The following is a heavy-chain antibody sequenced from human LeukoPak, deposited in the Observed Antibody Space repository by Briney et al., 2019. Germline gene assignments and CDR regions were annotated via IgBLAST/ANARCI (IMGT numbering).Heavy chain of an antibody. CDR1: GDSISSSSDY. V-gene: IGHV4-39*01. J-gene: IGHJ4*02. Sequence: PSETLSLTCTVSGDSISSSSDYWGWIRQPPGKGLEWIGSIYYSGSTYYNPSLKSRVTISVDTSKNQFSLKLSSVTAADTAVYYCATSPSNIAVAGTDIDYWGQGTLVTVSS. CDR3: ATSPSNIAVAGTDIDY. D-gene: IGHD6-19*01. CDR2: IYYSGST.